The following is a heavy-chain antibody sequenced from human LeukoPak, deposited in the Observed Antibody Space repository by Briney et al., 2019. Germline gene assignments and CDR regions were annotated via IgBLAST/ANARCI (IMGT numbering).Heavy chain of an antibody. Sequence: PGESLQISCKGSGYSFTSYWISWVRQMPGKGLEWMGRIDPSDSYTNYSPSFQGHVTISADKSISTAYLQWSSLKASDTAMYYCASPGVVPAAMSPYYYGMDVWGKGTTVTVSS. CDR1: GYSFTSYW. J-gene: IGHJ6*04. CDR2: IDPSDSYT. CDR3: ASPGVVPAAMSPYYYGMDV. D-gene: IGHD2-2*01. V-gene: IGHV5-10-1*01.